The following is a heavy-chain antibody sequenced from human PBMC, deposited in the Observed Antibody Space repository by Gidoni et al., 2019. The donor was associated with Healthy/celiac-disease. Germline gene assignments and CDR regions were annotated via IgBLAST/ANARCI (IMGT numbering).Heavy chain of an antibody. CDR3: AKDILYDILTNGGGMDV. D-gene: IGHD3-9*01. CDR1: GLPFDDYA. CDR2: ISWNSGSI. J-gene: IGHJ6*02. V-gene: IGHV3-9*01. Sequence: EVQLVESGGGLVQLGRSLQRSCSALGLPFDDYAMHWVRQAPGKALEWVSGISWNSGSIGYADSVKGRFTIYRDNAKNALYLQMNSLRAEDTALYYCAKDILYDILTNGGGMDVWGQGTTVTVSS.